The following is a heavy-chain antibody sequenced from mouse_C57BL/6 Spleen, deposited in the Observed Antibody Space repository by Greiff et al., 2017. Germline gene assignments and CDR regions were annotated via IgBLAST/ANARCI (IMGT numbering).Heavy chain of an antibody. D-gene: IGHD3-3*01. CDR1: GFSFNTYA. CDR3: VRRGDGTRDAMDY. J-gene: IGHJ4*01. CDR2: IRSKSNNYAT. Sequence: EVQLVESGGGLVQPKGSLKLSCAASGFSFNTYAMNWVRQAPGKGLEWVARIRSKSNNYATYYADSVKDRFTISRDDSESMLYLQMNNLKTEDTAMYYCVRRGDGTRDAMDYWGQGTSVTVSS. V-gene: IGHV10-1*01.